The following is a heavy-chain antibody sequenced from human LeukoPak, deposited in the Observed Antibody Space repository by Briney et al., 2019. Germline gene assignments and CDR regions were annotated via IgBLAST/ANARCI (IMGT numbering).Heavy chain of an antibody. J-gene: IGHJ4*02. CDR2: IYPGDSDT. CDR3: ARTYCGGDCYYTYFDY. CDR1: GYSFTSYG. V-gene: IGHV5-51*01. Sequence: PGEALKISCKGSGYSFTSYGISWVRQMPGKGLEWMGIIYPGDSDTRYSPSFQGQVTISADKSISTAYLQWSSLKASDTAMYYCARTYCGGDCYYTYFDYWGQGTLVTVSS. D-gene: IGHD2-21*02.